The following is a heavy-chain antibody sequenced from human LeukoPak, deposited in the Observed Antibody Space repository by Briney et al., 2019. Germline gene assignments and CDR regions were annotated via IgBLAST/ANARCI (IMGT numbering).Heavy chain of an antibody. D-gene: IGHD6-19*01. V-gene: IGHV3-21*01. CDR2: ISGSRSDI. Sequence: GGSLRLSCAVSGFTLSTDSMSWVRQAPGKGLEWVSSISGSRSDIYYADSVKGRFTISSDNAKNSLYLQMNSLRAEDTAVYYCARGPGIAVAPLQHWGQGTLVTVSS. CDR1: GFTLSTDS. J-gene: IGHJ1*01. CDR3: ARGPGIAVAPLQH.